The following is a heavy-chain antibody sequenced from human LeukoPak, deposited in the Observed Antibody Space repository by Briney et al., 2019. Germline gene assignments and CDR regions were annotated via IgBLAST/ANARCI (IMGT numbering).Heavy chain of an antibody. J-gene: IGHJ4*02. CDR2: IRYDGSNK. CDR1: GFTFSSYG. Sequence: PGGSLRLSCAASGFTFSSYGMHWVRQAPGKGLEWVAFIRYDGSNKYYADSVKGRFTISRDNSKNTLYLQMNSLRAEDTAVYYCAKDGSHDYGDYGEWIHFDYWGQGTLVTVSS. V-gene: IGHV3-30*02. CDR3: AKDGSHDYGDYGEWIHFDY. D-gene: IGHD4-17*01.